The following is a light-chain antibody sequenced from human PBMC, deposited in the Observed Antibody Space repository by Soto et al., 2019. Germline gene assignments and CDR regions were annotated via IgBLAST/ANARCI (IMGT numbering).Light chain of an antibody. CDR2: AAS. Sequence: DIQMTQSPSSLSASVGDRVTITCRASQAINDNLAWFQQKPGKAPKSLIHAASSLHSGVPSRFSGSGSDRDFTLTIGSLQPEDFATYYCQQYNRFPLTFGQGTRLEFK. J-gene: IGKJ5*01. CDR3: QQYNRFPLT. CDR1: QAINDN. V-gene: IGKV1-16*01.